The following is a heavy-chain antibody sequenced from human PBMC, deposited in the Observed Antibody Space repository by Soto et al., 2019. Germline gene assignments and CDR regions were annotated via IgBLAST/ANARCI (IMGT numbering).Heavy chain of an antibody. CDR1: GGSFSGYY. Sequence: SETLSLTCAVYGGSFSGYYWSWIRQPPGKGLEWIGEINHSGSTNYNPSLKSRVTISVDTSKNQFSLKLSSVTAADTAVYYCARGGTSILTILYSSGWLFNYWGQGTLVTVSS. CDR2: INHSGST. J-gene: IGHJ4*02. CDR3: ARGGTSILTILYSSGWLFNY. D-gene: IGHD6-19*01. V-gene: IGHV4-34*01.